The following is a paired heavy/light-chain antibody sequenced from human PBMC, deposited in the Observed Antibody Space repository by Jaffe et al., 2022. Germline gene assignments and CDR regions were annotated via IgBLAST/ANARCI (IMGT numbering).Light chain of an antibody. V-gene: IGLV2-23*02. J-gene: IGLJ1*01. CDR3: CSYAGSSTYV. Sequence: QSALTQPASVSGSPGQSITISCTGTSSDVGSYNLVSWYQQHPGKAPKLMIYEVSKRPSGVSNRFSGSKSGNTASLTISGLQAEDEADYYCCSYAGSSTYVFGTGTKITVL. CDR2: EVS. CDR1: SSDVGSYNL.
Heavy chain of an antibody. J-gene: IGHJ4*02. D-gene: IGHD2-15*01. V-gene: IGHV4-39*01. CDR2: VYYSGST. CDR1: GGSISSNNYY. CDR3: ARHFGGYCSGGSCYCFDY. Sequence: QLQLQESGPGLVKPSETLSLTCTVSGGSISSNNYYWGWIRQPPGKGLEWIGSVYYSGSTYYNPSLKSRVTISVDTSKNQFSLKLSSVTAADTAVYYCARHFGGYCSGGSCYCFDYWGQGTLVTVSS.